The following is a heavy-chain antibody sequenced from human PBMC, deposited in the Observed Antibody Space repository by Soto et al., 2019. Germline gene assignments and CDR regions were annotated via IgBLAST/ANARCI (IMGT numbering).Heavy chain of an antibody. D-gene: IGHD2-2*01. V-gene: IGHV4-34*01. J-gene: IGHJ6*03. CDR3: ARVPIVVVPAAILRPGDYYYYYMDV. CDR1: GGSFSGYY. CDR2: INHSGST. Sequence: SETLSLTCAVYGGSFSGYYWSWIRQPPGKGLEWIGEINHSGSTNYNPSLKSRVTISVDTSKNQVSLKLSSVTAADTAVYYCARVPIVVVPAAILRPGDYYYYYMDVWGKGTTVTVSS.